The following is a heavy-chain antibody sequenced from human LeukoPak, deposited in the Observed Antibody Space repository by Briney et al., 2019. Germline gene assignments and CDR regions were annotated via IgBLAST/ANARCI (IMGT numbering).Heavy chain of an antibody. Sequence: ASVKVSCKASGCTFSSYAISWVRQAPGQGLEWMGGIIPSFGTANYAQKFQGRVTITADESTSTAYMELSSLRSEDTAVYYCARGPRNYDILTGYYYYYGMDVWGQGTTVTVSS. CDR3: ARGPRNYDILTGYYYYYGMDV. J-gene: IGHJ6*02. D-gene: IGHD3-9*01. CDR1: GCTFSSYA. V-gene: IGHV1-69*13. CDR2: IIPSFGTA.